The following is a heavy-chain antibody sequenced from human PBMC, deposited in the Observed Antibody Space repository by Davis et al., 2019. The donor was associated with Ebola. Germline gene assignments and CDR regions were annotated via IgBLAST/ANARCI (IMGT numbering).Heavy chain of an antibody. J-gene: IGHJ4*02. CDR1: GFSLSGYT. V-gene: IGHV3-48*02. Sequence: GGSLRLSCVASGFSLSGYTMHWVRQAPGKGLEWVSHISSSSSTIYYADSVKGRVTVSRDNAKNSLYLQMNSLSDEDTAVYYCAKADPQQYFDYWGQGTLVTVSS. CDR2: ISSSSSTI. CDR3: AKADPQQYFDY.